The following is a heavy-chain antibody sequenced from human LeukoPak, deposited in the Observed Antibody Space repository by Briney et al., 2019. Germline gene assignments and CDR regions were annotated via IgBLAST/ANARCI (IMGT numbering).Heavy chain of an antibody. CDR2: IYSSGST. CDR1: GDSISSGSYY. D-gene: IGHD2-2*01. V-gene: IGHV4-61*02. J-gene: IGHJ5*02. Sequence: SETLSLTCTVSGDSISSGSYYWSWIRQPAGKGLEWIGRIYSSGSTNYKPSLKSRVTISVDTSKNQFSLTLSSVTAADTAVYYCARDGAYCSSTSCYNWFDPWGQGTLVTVSS. CDR3: ARDGAYCSSTSCYNWFDP.